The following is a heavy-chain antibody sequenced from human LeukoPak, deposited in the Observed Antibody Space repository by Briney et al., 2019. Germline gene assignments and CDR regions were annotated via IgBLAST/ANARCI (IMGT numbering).Heavy chain of an antibody. CDR3: PRVGIVATMFIDY. J-gene: IGHJ4*02. Sequence: SQTLSLTCTVSGGSISSGDYYWSWIRQPPGKGLEWIGYIYYSGSTYYNPSLKSRVTIPVDTSKNQFSLKLSSVTAADTAVYYCPRVGIVATMFIDYWGQGTLVTVSS. D-gene: IGHD5-12*01. V-gene: IGHV4-30-4*01. CDR1: GGSISSGDYY. CDR2: IYYSGST.